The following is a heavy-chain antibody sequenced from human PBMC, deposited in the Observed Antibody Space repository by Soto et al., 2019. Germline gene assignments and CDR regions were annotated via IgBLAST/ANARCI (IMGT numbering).Heavy chain of an antibody. CDR1: GGTFSSYT. CDR3: ARLPGYSGYDSGDCSGGSCYDEDAFDI. D-gene: IGHD2-15*01. Sequence: GASVKVSCKASGGTFSSYTISWVRQAPGQGLEWMGRIIPILGIANYAQKFQGRVTITADKSTSTAYMELSSLRSEDTAVYYCARLPGYSGYDSGDCSGGSCYDEDAFDIWGQGTMVTVSS. J-gene: IGHJ3*02. V-gene: IGHV1-69*02. CDR2: IIPILGIA.